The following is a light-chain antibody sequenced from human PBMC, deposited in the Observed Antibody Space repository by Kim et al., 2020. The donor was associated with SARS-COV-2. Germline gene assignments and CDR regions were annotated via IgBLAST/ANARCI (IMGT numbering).Light chain of an antibody. CDR3: QQSYITPFT. Sequence: DIQMTQSPSSLSASVGDRVTITCRTTQSISSHLNWYQQKPGRPPKLLISAASTLQGGVPSRFSGSGSETDFTLTISSLQPEHFATYFSQQSYITPFTFGPGTKVDIK. CDR2: AAS. CDR1: QSISSH. V-gene: IGKV1-39*01. J-gene: IGKJ3*01.